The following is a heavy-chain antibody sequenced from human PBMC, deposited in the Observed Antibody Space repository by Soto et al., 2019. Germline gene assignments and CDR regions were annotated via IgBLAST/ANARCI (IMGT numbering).Heavy chain of an antibody. D-gene: IGHD4-17*01. J-gene: IGHJ5*02. CDR2: ITGNSRYI. CDR1: GFIFSTYS. CDR3: ARDFYGDYGWFDP. Sequence: GSLRLSCAASGFIFSTYSMNWVRQAPGKGLEWVSSITGNSRYIYYGDSVKGRFTISRDSAKNSLYLQMNSLRAEDTAVYYCARDFYGDYGWFDPWGQGTLVTVSS. V-gene: IGHV3-21*01.